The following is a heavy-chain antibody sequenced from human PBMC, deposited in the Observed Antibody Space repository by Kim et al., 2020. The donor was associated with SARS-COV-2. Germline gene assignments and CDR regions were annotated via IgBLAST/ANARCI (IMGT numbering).Heavy chain of an antibody. CDR2: IGTAGDT. CDR1: GFTFSSYD. CDR3: ARVDPNGDYKHYYGMDV. Sequence: GGSLRLSCAASGFTFSSYDMHWVRQATGKGLEWVSAIGTAGDTYYPGSVKGRFTISRENAKKSLYLQMKSLRAGDTAVYYCARVDPNGDYKHYYGMDVWGTGTTVTVSS. V-gene: IGHV3-13*01. J-gene: IGHJ6*04. D-gene: IGHD4-17*01.